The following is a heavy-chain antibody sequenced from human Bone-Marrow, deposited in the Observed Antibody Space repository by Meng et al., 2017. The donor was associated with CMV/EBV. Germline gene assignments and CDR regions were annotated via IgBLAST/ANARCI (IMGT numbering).Heavy chain of an antibody. J-gene: IGHJ4*02. CDR2: VSGSGVRT. V-gene: IGHV3-23*01. CDR3: AKARVRGVVIIRGDFDY. D-gene: IGHD3-3*01. Sequence: FTFNTYAMAWVRQAPGKWLEWVAGVSGSGVRTSYADSVEGRFTISRDKSRNTVYLQMNSLRAADTAVYYCAKARVRGVVIIRGDFDYWGQGTLVTVSS. CDR1: FTFNTYA.